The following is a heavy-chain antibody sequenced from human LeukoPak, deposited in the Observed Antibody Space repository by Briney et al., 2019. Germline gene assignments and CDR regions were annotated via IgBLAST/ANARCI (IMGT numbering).Heavy chain of an antibody. CDR2: ISWNSGSI. J-gene: IGHJ4*02. D-gene: IGHD6-19*01. CDR1: GFTFDDYA. V-gene: IGHV3-9*01. Sequence: GGSLRLSCAASGFTFDDYAMHWVRQAPGKGLEWVSGISWNSGSIGYADSVKGRFTISRDNAKNYLYLQMNSLRAEATALYYCAKDSYGSGWYGYFDYWGQGTLVTVSS. CDR3: AKDSYGSGWYGYFDY.